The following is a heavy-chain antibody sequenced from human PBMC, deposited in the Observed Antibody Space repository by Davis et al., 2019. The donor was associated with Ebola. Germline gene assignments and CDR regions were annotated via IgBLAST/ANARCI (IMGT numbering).Heavy chain of an antibody. CDR2: ISAYNGNT. CDR3: ARDQTTNWFDP. J-gene: IGHJ5*02. CDR1: GYTLTSYG. D-gene: IGHD1-7*01. Sequence: ASVTVSCMASGYTLTSYGISWVRQAPGQGLEWMGWISAYNGNTNYAQKLQGRVTMTTDTSTSTAYMELRSLRSDDTAVYYCARDQTTNWFDPWGQGTLVTVSS. V-gene: IGHV1-18*04.